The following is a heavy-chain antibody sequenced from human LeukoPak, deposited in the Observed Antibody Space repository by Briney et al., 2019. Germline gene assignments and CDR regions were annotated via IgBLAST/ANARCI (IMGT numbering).Heavy chain of an antibody. CDR1: GVTLSSTD. Sequence: GGSLRLSCAVSGVTLSSTDMSWVRQAPGKELEWVSVIFSGGGTYYTGSVKGRFTISRDNSKNTLYLQMNSLRAEDTAVYYCARDLDGPENYWGQGTLVTVSS. J-gene: IGHJ4*02. V-gene: IGHV3-53*01. D-gene: IGHD3-3*01. CDR3: ARDLDGPENY. CDR2: IFSGGGT.